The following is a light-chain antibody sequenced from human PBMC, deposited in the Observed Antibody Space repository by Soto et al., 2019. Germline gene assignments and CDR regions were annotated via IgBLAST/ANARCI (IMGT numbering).Light chain of an antibody. V-gene: IGLV2-14*03. CDR1: SSDVGAYNY. J-gene: IGLJ1*01. CDR2: DVT. Sequence: QSVLTQPASVSGSPGQSIAISCTGTSSDVGAYNYVSWYQHHPGKAPKLMIYDVTNRPSGVSNRFSGSKSGNTVSLTISGLQADDEADYYCSSYTSSYTYVFGTGTKVTVL. CDR3: SSYTSSYTYV.